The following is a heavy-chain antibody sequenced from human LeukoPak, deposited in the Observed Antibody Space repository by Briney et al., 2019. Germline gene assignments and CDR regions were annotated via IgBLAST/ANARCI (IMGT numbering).Heavy chain of an antibody. CDR3: ARDRTGRWERVDV. Sequence: AGGSLRLSCAASGSSFSSFSMNWVRQAPGKGLEWVSSISSSSSYIYYAGSVKGRFTISRDNVKNSLFLQMHSLRGDDTAVYYCARDRTGRWERVDVWGQGTTVTVSS. D-gene: IGHD1-14*01. J-gene: IGHJ6*02. CDR1: GSSFSSFS. V-gene: IGHV3-21*04. CDR2: ISSSSSYI.